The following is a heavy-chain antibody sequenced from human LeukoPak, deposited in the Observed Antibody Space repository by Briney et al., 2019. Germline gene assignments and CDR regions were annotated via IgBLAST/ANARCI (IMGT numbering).Heavy chain of an antibody. CDR3: AREFITIFGVANNWFDP. J-gene: IGHJ5*02. CDR2: ISSSGSTI. V-gene: IGHV3-11*04. D-gene: IGHD3-3*01. CDR1: GFTFSDYY. Sequence: GGSLRLSCAASGFTFSDYYMSWIRQAPGKGLEWVSYISSSGSTIYYADSVKGRFTISRDNAKNSLYLQMNSLRAEDTAVYYCAREFITIFGVANNWFDPWGQGTLVTVSS.